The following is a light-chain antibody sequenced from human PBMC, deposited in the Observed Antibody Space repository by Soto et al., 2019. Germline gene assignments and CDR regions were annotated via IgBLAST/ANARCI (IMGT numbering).Light chain of an antibody. J-gene: IGLJ3*02. CDR1: SSNIGAGYD. CDR3: QSYTSSLSPWV. V-gene: IGLV1-40*01. Sequence: QSVLTQPPSVSGAPGQRVTISCTGSSSNIGAGYDVHWYQQLPGTAPKLLIHGNSNRPSGVPDRFSGSKSGTSASLAITGLQAEDEADYYCQSYTSSLSPWVFGGGTKLTVL. CDR2: GNS.